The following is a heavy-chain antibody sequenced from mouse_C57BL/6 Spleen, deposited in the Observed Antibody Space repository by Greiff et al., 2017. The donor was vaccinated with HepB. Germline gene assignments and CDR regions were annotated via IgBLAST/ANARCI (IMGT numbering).Heavy chain of an antibody. CDR2: IYPGDGDT. CDR1: GYAFSSSW. Sequence: VQLQQSGPELVKPGASVKISCKASGYAFSSSWMNWVKQRPGKGLEWIGRIYPGDGDTNYNGKFKGKATLTADKSSSTAYMQLSSLTSEDSAVYFCARSGEGTYYFDYWGQGTTLTVSS. J-gene: IGHJ2*01. V-gene: IGHV1-82*01. CDR3: ARSGEGTYYFDY. D-gene: IGHD2-14*01.